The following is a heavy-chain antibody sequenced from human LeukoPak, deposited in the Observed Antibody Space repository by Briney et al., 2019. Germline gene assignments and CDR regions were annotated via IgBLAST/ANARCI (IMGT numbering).Heavy chain of an antibody. J-gene: IGHJ6*02. Sequence: GGSLRLSCAASGFTFDDYAMHWVRQAPGKGLEWVSLISGDGGSTYYADSVKGRFTISRDNSKNSLYLQMNSLRTEDTALYYCAKDMSGDCSSTSCYDHYYGMDVWGQGTTVTVSS. D-gene: IGHD2-2*01. CDR3: AKDMSGDCSSTSCYDHYYGMDV. V-gene: IGHV3-43*02. CDR1: GFTFDDYA. CDR2: ISGDGGST.